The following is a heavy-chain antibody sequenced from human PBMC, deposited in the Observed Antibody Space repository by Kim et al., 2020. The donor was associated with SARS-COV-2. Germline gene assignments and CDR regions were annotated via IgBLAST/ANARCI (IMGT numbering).Heavy chain of an antibody. V-gene: IGHV3-23*01. Sequence: GGSLRLSCAASGFTFSSYAMSWVRQAPGKGLEWVSAISGSGGSIYYADSVKGRFTISSDNSKNTLYLQMNSLRAEDTAVYYCAKVGWVIVATIKFHCFCMDDWGQGTTVTVSS. CDR1: GFTFSSYA. D-gene: IGHD5-12*01. CDR3: AKVGWVIVATIKFHCFCMDD. CDR2: ISGSGGSI. J-gene: IGHJ6*02.